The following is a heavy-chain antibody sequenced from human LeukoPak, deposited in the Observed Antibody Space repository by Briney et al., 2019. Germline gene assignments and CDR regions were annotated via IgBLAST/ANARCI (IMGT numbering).Heavy chain of an antibody. CDR3: AREGLQQLALF. CDR2: INPSGGGT. D-gene: IGHD3-16*01. V-gene: IGHV1-46*02. Sequence: ASVKVSCKTSGYMFNSFSMHWVRQAPGQGPEWMGIINPSGGGTTYAQRSQGRVTMTTDTSTRTMYMELSSLTSEDTAVYYCAREGLQQLALFWGQGTLVAVSS. CDR1: GYMFNSFS. J-gene: IGHJ4*02.